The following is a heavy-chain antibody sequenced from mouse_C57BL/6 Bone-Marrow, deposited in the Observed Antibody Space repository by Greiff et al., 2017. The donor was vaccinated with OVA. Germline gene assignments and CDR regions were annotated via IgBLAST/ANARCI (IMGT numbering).Heavy chain of an antibody. Sequence: EVKVVESGEGLVKPGGSLKLSCAASGFTFSSYAMSWVRQTPEKRLEWVAYISSGGDYIYYADTVKGRFTISRDNARNTLYLQMSSLKSEDTAMYYCTRGGGTTVSLDYWGQGTTLTVSS. J-gene: IGHJ2*01. CDR3: TRGGGTTVSLDY. CDR2: ISSGGDYI. V-gene: IGHV5-9-1*02. D-gene: IGHD1-1*01. CDR1: GFTFSSYA.